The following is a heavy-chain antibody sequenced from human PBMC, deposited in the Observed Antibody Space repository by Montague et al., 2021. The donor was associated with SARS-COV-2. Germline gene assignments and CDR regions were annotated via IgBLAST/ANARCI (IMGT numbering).Heavy chain of an antibody. Sequence: SETLSLTCTVSGGSISSSSYYWGWIRQPPGKGLEWIGSICYGGSTYYNPSLKSRVTISVDTSKNQFSLKLSSVTAAATAVYYCARHPGITMIVVVIPSAFDIWGQGTMATVSS. CDR2: ICYGGST. D-gene: IGHD3-22*01. V-gene: IGHV4-39*01. J-gene: IGHJ3*02. CDR3: ARHPGITMIVVVIPSAFDI. CDR1: GGSISSSSYY.